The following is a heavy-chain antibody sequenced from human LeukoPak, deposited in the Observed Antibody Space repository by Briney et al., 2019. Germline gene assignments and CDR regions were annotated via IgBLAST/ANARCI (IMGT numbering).Heavy chain of an antibody. CDR2: ISSSSRYI. CDR3: ARDREEDYYMDV. V-gene: IGHV3-21*01. Sequence: PGRSLRLSCAASGFTYNYYSMNWVRQAPAKALEWVSSISSSSRYIYYADSVKGRFTISRDNAKNSLYLQMNSLRAEDTAVYYCARDREEDYYMDVWGKGTTVTVSS. J-gene: IGHJ6*03. D-gene: IGHD3-10*01. CDR1: GFTYNYYS.